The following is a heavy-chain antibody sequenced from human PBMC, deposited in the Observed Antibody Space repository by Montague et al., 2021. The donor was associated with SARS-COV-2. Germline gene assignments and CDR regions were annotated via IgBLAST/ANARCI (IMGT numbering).Heavy chain of an antibody. CDR2: TYYRSQWYN. D-gene: IGHD6-6*01. Sequence: CAISGDSVSTHSGDWVWMRQSPSRGLEWLGRTYYRSQWYNDYAASLKTRITITPDTSKNLFSPQLRSVTPDDTAVYYCARMAVAPRPGAYYGMDVWGQGTTVTVSS. CDR3: ARMAVAPRPGAYYGMDV. J-gene: IGHJ6*02. CDR1: GDSVSTHSGD. V-gene: IGHV6-1*01.